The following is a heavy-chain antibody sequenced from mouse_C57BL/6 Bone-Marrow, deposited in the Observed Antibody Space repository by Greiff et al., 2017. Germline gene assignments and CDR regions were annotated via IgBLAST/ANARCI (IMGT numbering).Heavy chain of an antibody. CDR3: ARDYVSSYGYFDF. Sequence: LVESGPELVKPGASVKLSCKASGYTFTSYDINWVKQRPGQGLEWIGWIYPRDGSTKYNEKFKGKATLTVDTSSSTAYMGLHSLTSEDSAVYFWARDYVSSYGYFDFGGTGTTVPVSS. D-gene: IGHD1-1*01. J-gene: IGHJ1*03. V-gene: IGHV1-85*01. CDR1: GYTFTSYD. CDR2: IYPRDGST.